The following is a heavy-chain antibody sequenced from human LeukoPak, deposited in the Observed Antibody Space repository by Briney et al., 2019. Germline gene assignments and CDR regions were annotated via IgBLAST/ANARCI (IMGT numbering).Heavy chain of an antibody. J-gene: IGHJ1*01. Sequence: GASVKVSCKASGGTFSSYAISWVRQAPGQGLEWMGRIIPIFGTANYAQKFQDRVTITTDKPTSTAYMELSSLRSEDSAVYYCARASLGYYDSSGYPAEYFQHWGQGTLVTVSS. CDR3: ARASLGYYDSSGYPAEYFQH. CDR1: GGTFSSYA. V-gene: IGHV1-69*05. CDR2: IIPIFGTA. D-gene: IGHD3-22*01.